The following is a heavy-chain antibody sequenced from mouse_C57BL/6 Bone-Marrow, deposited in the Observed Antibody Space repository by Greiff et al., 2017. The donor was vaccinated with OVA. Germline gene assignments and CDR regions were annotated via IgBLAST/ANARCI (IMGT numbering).Heavy chain of an antibody. CDR1: GYTFTSYW. D-gene: IGHD1-1*01. CDR3: ARDYYGSSYWYFDV. V-gene: IGHV1-50*01. Sequence: VQLQQPGAELVKPGASVKLSCKASGYTFTSYWMQWVNQRPGQGLEWIGEIDPSDSYTNYTQKFKGKATLTVATSSSTAYMQLSGLTSEDSAVYYCARDYYGSSYWYFDVWGTGTTVTVSS. CDR2: IDPSDSYT. J-gene: IGHJ1*03.